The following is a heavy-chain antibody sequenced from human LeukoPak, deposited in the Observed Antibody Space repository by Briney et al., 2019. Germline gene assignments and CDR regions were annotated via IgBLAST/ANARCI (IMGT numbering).Heavy chain of an antibody. J-gene: IGHJ4*02. CDR2: ISYDGSNK. V-gene: IGHV3-30*18. D-gene: IGHD1-26*01. CDR1: GFTFSSYG. Sequence: GGSLRLSCAASGFTFSSYGMHWVRQAPGKGLEWVAVISYDGSNKYYADSVKGRFTISGDNSKNTLYLQMNSLRAEDTAVYYCAKDKSGEFDYWGQGTLVTVSS. CDR3: AKDKSGEFDY.